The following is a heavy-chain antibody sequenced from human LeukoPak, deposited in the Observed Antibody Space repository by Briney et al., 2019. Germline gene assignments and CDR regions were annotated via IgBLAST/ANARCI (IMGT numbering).Heavy chain of an antibody. J-gene: IGHJ4*02. Sequence: GGSLRLSCAASGFTFSSYAMSWVRQAPGKGLEWVSAISGSGGSTYYADSVKGRFTISRDNSKNTLYLQMNSLRAEDTAVYYCATTFGGLRLGELSPDYWGQGTLVTVSS. CDR3: ATTFGGLRLGELSPDY. CDR1: GFTFSSYA. CDR2: ISGSGGST. D-gene: IGHD3-16*02. V-gene: IGHV3-23*01.